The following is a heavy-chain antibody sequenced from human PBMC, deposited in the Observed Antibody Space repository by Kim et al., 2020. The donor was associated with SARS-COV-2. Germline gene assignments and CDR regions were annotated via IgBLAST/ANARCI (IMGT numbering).Heavy chain of an antibody. J-gene: IGHJ4*02. V-gene: IGHV3-23*01. CDR2: INTGGGTT. CDR3: VKVPLCGGVSCRYFDL. CDR1: GFTFSNYA. Sequence: GGSLRLSCVASGFTFSNYAMNWVRQAPGKGLEWVSIINTGGGTTYYADSVKGRFTISRDNSKDTLYLQMTSLRDENTVVYHCVKVPLCGGVSCRYFDLWGQGTLVTVSS. D-gene: IGHD2-15*01.